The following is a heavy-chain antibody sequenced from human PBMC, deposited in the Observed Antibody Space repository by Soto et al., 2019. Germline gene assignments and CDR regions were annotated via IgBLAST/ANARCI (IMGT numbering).Heavy chain of an antibody. D-gene: IGHD6-6*01. Sequence: SETLSLTCTVSGGSVSSGSYHWSWIRQPPGKGLEGIGYIYYSGSTNYNPSLKSRVTISVDTSKNQFSLTLSSVTAADTAVYYCAREYSSSSSFDYWGQGTLVTVSS. V-gene: IGHV4-61*01. J-gene: IGHJ4*02. CDR3: AREYSSSSSFDY. CDR1: GGSVSSGSYH. CDR2: IYYSGST.